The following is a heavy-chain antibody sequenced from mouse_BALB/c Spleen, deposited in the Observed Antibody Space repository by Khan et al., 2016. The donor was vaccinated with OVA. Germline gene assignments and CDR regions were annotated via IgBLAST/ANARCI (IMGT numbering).Heavy chain of an antibody. CDR1: GFTFSTFA. D-gene: IGHD2-1*01. V-gene: IGHV5-9-3*01. Sequence: EVELVESGGGLVKPGGSLKLSCAASGFTFSTFAMSWVHQTPEKRLEWVATINSDGDYTYYPDNVTGRFTISRDNAKNTLYLQINSLRSEDTAMYYCARSPYGNFAYWGQGTLVTVSA. CDR3: ARSPYGNFAY. J-gene: IGHJ3*01. CDR2: INSDGDYT.